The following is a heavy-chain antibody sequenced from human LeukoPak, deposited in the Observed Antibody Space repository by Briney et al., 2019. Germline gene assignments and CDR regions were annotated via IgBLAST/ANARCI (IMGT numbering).Heavy chain of an antibody. J-gene: IGHJ4*02. V-gene: IGHV4-59*01. CDR2: IHYSGST. CDR3: ARCDSSGLAFDY. Sequence: PSETLSLTCTVSGGSISSYYWSWIRQPPGKGLEWIGYIHYSGSTNYNPSLRSRVTISVDTSKNQFSLKLSSVTAADTAVYYCARCDSSGLAFDYWGQGTLVTVSS. CDR1: GGSISSYY. D-gene: IGHD3-22*01.